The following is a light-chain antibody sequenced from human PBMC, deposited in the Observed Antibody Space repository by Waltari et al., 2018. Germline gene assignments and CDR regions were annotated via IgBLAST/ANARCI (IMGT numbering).Light chain of an antibody. Sequence: QSVLTQPPSASGTPGQRVTISCSGSSSNIGSNNVNWYQQRPGTAPKLLIDSNNQRPSGVPDRFSGSKSGTSASLAISGLQSEDEADYYCAAWDDSLNGPVFGGGTKLTVL. CDR2: SNN. J-gene: IGLJ2*01. V-gene: IGLV1-44*01. CDR1: SSNIGSNN. CDR3: AAWDDSLNGPV.